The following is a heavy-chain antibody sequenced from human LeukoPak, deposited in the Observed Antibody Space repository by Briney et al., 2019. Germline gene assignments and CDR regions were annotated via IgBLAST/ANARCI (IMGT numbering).Heavy chain of an antibody. J-gene: IGHJ4*02. Sequence: GGSLRLSCAVSGVTFSDYAMNWVRQAPGKGLEWVGRIKSKTDGGTTDYAAPVKGRFTISRDDSKNTLYLQMNSLKTEDTAVYYCTTVVDYDYVWGSYRLRGSFDYWGQGTLVTVSS. D-gene: IGHD3-16*02. V-gene: IGHV3-15*07. CDR2: IKSKTDGGTT. CDR3: TTVVDYDYVWGSYRLRGSFDY. CDR1: GVTFSDYA.